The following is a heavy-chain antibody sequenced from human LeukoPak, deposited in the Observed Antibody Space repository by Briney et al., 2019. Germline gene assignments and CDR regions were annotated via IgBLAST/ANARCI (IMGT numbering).Heavy chain of an antibody. CDR2: ISAYNGNT. J-gene: IGHJ4*02. CDR1: GYTFTSYG. CDR3: ARSYSQMTTVTTVDY. Sequence: ASVKVSCKASGYTFTSYGISWVRQAPGQGLEWMGWISAYNGNTNYAQKLQGRVTMTTDTSTSTAYMELRSLRSDDTAVYYCARSYSQMTTVTTVDYWGQGTLVTVSS. D-gene: IGHD4-17*01. V-gene: IGHV1-18*01.